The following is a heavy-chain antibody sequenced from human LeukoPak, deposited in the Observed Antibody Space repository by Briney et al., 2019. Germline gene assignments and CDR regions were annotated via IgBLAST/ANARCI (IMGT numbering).Heavy chain of an antibody. Sequence: PSETLSLTCSVSGGSIRSTTYYWGWIRQPPGTGLEWIGSIYYSGNTYYSPSLMSRVTISVDTSKNQFSLNLSSVTAADTAVYYCARLGGRDGYKVGYYYYYYMDVWGKGTTVTVSS. CDR3: ARLGGRDGYKVGYYYYYYMDV. V-gene: IGHV4-39*07. CDR1: GGSIRSTTYY. CDR2: IYYSGNT. J-gene: IGHJ6*03. D-gene: IGHD5-24*01.